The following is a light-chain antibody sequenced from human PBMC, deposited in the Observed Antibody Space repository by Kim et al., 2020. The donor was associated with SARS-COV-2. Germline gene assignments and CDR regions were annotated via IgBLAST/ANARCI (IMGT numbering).Light chain of an antibody. CDR2: DAS. V-gene: IGKV1-33*01. CDR3: QQYDNLPFT. Sequence: DIQMTQSPSSLSSSVGDRVTITCQASQDINNYLNWYQQKPGKASKLLIYDASNLETGVPSRFSGSGSGTDFTFTISSLQPEDIATYYCQQYDNLPFTFGPRTKVDIK. J-gene: IGKJ3*01. CDR1: QDINNY.